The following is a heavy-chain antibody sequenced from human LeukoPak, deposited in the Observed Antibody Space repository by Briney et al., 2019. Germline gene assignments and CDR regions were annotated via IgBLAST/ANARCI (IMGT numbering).Heavy chain of an antibody. Sequence: GGSLRLSCAASGFTFSSYAMHWVRQAPGKGLEWVSSISASSIYIYYADSMKGRVTISRDNSKNTLYLQMNSLRAEDTAVYYCARDCRGRRVTIFGVGIFPGFDYWGQGTLVTVSS. CDR3: ARDCRGRRVTIFGVGIFPGFDY. J-gene: IGHJ4*02. CDR2: ISASSIYI. D-gene: IGHD3-3*01. V-gene: IGHV3-21*01. CDR1: GFTFSSYA.